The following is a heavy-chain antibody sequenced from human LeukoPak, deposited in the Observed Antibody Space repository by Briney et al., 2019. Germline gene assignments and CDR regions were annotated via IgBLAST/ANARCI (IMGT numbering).Heavy chain of an antibody. CDR2: ISAYNGNT. CDR1: GYTFTSYG. CDR3: ARDASQFWSGYYSYWFDP. V-gene: IGHV1-18*01. J-gene: IGHJ5*02. D-gene: IGHD3-3*02. Sequence: ASVKVSCKASGYTFTSYGISWVRQAPGQGLEWMGWISAYNGNTNYAQKLQGRVTMTTDTSTSTAYMELRSLRSDDTAVYYCARDASQFWSGYYSYWFDPWGQGTLVTVSS.